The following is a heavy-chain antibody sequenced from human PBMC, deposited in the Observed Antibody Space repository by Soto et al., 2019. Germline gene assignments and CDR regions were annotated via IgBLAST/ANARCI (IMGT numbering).Heavy chain of an antibody. CDR1: GFTFSSYA. CDR3: AKDRFLEWLLFSDY. Sequence: EVQLLESGGGLVQPGGSLRLSCAASGFTFSSYAMSWVRQAPGKGLEWVSTISGSGGSTYYADSVKGRFTISRDSSKNTLYLQMNSLRADDTAVYYCAKDRFLEWLLFSDYWGQGTLVTVSS. D-gene: IGHD3-3*01. J-gene: IGHJ4*02. V-gene: IGHV3-23*01. CDR2: ISGSGGST.